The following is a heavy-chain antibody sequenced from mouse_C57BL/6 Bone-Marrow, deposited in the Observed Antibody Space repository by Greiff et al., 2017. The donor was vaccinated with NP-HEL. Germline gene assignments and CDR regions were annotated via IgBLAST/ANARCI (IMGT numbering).Heavy chain of an antibody. D-gene: IGHD2-4*01. J-gene: IGHJ1*03. CDR1: GFTFSDYY. Sequence: EVKLMESGGGLVQPGGSLKLSCAASGFTFSDYYMYWVRQTPEKRLEWVAYISNGGGSTYYPDTVKGRFTISRDNAKNTLYLQMSRLKSEDTAMYYCARHRDYYDYDEGYFDVGGTGTTVTVSS. V-gene: IGHV5-12*01. CDR3: ARHRDYYDYDEGYFDV. CDR2: ISNGGGST.